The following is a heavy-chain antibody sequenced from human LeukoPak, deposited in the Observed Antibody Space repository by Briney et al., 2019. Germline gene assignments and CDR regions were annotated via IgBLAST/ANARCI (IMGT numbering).Heavy chain of an antibody. V-gene: IGHV1-8*01. D-gene: IGHD1-1*01. Sequence: VSVKVSCKASGYTFTSYDINWVRQATGQGLEWMGRMNPNSGNTGYAQKFQGRVTMTRNTSISTAYMELSSLRSEDTAVYYCARETGTEDVNWFDPWGQGTLVTVSS. CDR1: GYTFTSYD. CDR3: ARETGTEDVNWFDP. CDR2: MNPNSGNT. J-gene: IGHJ5*02.